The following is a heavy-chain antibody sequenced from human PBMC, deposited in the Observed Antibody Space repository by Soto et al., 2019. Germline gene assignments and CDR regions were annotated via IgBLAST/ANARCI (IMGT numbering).Heavy chain of an antibody. CDR2: ISSSSSYI. Sequence: EVQLVESGGGLVKPGGSLRLSCAASGFTFSSYSMNWVRQAPGKGLEWVSSISSSSSYIYYADSVKGRFTISRDNAKNSLYLQMNSLRAEDTAVYYCARDSDSSGRHWYFDLWGRGTLVTVSS. CDR3: ARDSDSSGRHWYFDL. D-gene: IGHD3-22*01. CDR1: GFTFSSYS. J-gene: IGHJ2*01. V-gene: IGHV3-21*01.